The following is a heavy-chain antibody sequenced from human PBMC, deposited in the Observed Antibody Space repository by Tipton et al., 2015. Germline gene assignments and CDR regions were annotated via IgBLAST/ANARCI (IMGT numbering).Heavy chain of an antibody. CDR2: IYFSGST. J-gene: IGHJ5*02. CDR3: ARLEEDCSDNICFAFDP. CDR1: GGSIRSSSYY. D-gene: IGHD2-2*01. Sequence: TLSLTCTVSGGSIRSSSYYWGWIRQPPGKGLEWIGSIYFSGSTYYSPSLTSRVTISMDASKNQLSLKLSSVTATDTAVYYCARLEEDCSDNICFAFDPWGQGTLVTVSS. V-gene: IGHV4-39*01.